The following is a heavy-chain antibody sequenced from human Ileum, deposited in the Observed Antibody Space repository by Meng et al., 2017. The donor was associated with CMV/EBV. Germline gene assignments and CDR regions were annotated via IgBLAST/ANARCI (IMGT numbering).Heavy chain of an antibody. Sequence: QWQLQESGPGLVKPSQTLSLTCTVSGDSLSTGDYYWSWIRQPPGKGPEWIGYIYYSGSTLYNPSLKSPVTISLDKSKNQFSLRLRSVTAADTAVYFCAREGGGWYFDSWGQGTLVTVSS. J-gene: IGHJ4*02. D-gene: IGHD6-19*01. CDR1: GDSLSTGDYY. V-gene: IGHV4-30-4*01. CDR3: AREGGGWYFDS. CDR2: IYYSGST.